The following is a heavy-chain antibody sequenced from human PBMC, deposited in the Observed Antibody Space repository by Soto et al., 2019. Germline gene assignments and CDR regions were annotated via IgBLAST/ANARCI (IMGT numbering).Heavy chain of an antibody. D-gene: IGHD4-17*01. CDR1: GGSISSGGYY. V-gene: IGHV4-31*03. Sequence: QVQLQESGPGLVKPSQTLSLTCTVSGGSISSGGYYWSWIRQHPGKGLEWIGYIYYSGSTYYNPSLKSRVTISVDTSKNQFSLKLRSVTAADTDVYYCARGSLTTVTIDAFEIWGQGTMVTVSS. CDR3: ARGSLTTVTIDAFEI. J-gene: IGHJ3*02. CDR2: IYYSGST.